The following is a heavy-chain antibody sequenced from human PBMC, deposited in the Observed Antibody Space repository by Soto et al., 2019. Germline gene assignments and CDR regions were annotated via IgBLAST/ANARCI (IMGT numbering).Heavy chain of an antibody. Sequence: GGSLRLSCAASGFTFSSYAMHWVRQAPGKGLEWVAVISYDGSNKYYADSVKGRFTISRDNSKNTLYLQMNSLRAEDTAVYYCARDATPYSSSSHYYYYGMDVLGQGTTVTVSS. V-gene: IGHV3-30*04. CDR3: ARDATPYSSSSHYYYYGMDV. D-gene: IGHD6-6*01. CDR1: GFTFSSYA. J-gene: IGHJ6*02. CDR2: ISYDGSNK.